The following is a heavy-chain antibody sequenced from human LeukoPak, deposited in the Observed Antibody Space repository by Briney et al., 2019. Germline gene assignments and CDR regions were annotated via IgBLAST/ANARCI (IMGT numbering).Heavy chain of an antibody. D-gene: IGHD2-15*01. V-gene: IGHV1-69*05. J-gene: IGHJ4*02. CDR3: ARYHCSGGSCYSLHFDY. Sequence: SVKVSCKASGGTFSSYAISWVRQAPGQGLEWMGRIIPIFGTANYAQKFQGRVTMTRDTSTSTVYMELSSLRSEDTAVYYCARYHCSGGSCYSLHFDYWGQGTLVTVSS. CDR2: IIPIFGTA. CDR1: GGTFSSYA.